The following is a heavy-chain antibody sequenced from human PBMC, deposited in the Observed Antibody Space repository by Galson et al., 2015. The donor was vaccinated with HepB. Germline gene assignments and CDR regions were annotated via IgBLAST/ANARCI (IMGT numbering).Heavy chain of an antibody. Sequence: SVKVSCKAPGYTFTSYGISWVRQAPGQGLEWMGWISAYNGNTNYAQKLQGRVTMTTDTSTSTAYMELRSLRSDDTAVYYCARDLYSSSWFVADVWGQGTTVTVSS. J-gene: IGHJ6*02. V-gene: IGHV1-18*04. D-gene: IGHD6-13*01. CDR3: ARDLYSSSWFVADV. CDR1: GYTFTSYG. CDR2: ISAYNGNT.